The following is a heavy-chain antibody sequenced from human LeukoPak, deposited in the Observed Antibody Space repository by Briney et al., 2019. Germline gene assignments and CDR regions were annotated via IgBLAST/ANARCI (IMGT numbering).Heavy chain of an antibody. CDR3: ARRAQSRKGLHVRSYYYYMDV. CDR1: GYSISSGYY. J-gene: IGHJ6*03. Sequence: PSETLSLTCAVSGYSISSGYYWGWIRQPPGKGLEWIGSIYYSGSTYYNPSLKSRVTISVDTSKNQFSLKLSSVTAADTAVYYCARRAQSRKGLHVRSYYYYMDVWGKGTTVTVSS. V-gene: IGHV4-38-2*01. CDR2: IYYSGST. D-gene: IGHD3-10*02.